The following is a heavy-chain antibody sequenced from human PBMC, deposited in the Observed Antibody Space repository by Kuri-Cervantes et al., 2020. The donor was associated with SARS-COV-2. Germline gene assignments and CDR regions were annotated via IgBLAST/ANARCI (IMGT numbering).Heavy chain of an antibody. CDR1: GGSISSSSYY. CDR2: IYHSGST. Sequence: SETLSLTCTVSGGSISSSSYYWGWIRQPPGKGLEWIGSIYHSGSTYYNPSLKSRVTMSVDTSKNQFSLKLSSVTAADTAVYYCARSLITMVRGVINFRFDPWGQGTLVTVSS. D-gene: IGHD3-10*01. J-gene: IGHJ5*02. V-gene: IGHV4-39*07. CDR3: ARSLITMVRGVINFRFDP.